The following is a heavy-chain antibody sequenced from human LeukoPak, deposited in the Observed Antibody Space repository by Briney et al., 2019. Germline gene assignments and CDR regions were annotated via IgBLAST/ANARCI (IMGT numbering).Heavy chain of an antibody. J-gene: IGHJ4*02. V-gene: IGHV4-59*01. Sequence: KSSETLSLTCTVSGGSISSYYWSWIRQPPGKGLEWIGYIYYSGSTNYNPSLKSRVTISVDTSKNQFSLKLSSVTAADTAVYYCARDRGCSGGSCYSGPQFDFDYWGQGTLVTVSS. CDR2: IYYSGST. CDR1: GGSISSYY. D-gene: IGHD2-15*01. CDR3: ARDRGCSGGSCYSGPQFDFDY.